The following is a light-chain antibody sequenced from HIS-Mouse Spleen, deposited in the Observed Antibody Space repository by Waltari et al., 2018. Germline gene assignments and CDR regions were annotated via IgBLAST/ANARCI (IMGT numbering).Light chain of an antibody. CDR1: KIGSKS. CDR3: QVWDSSSDHPV. CDR2: DDS. Sequence: SYVLTQPPSVSVAPGKTARITCGGNKIGSKSVHCYQQKPGQAPVLAVYDDSDRPSGIPERFSGSNSGNTATLTISRVEAGDEADYYCQVWDSSSDHPVFGTGTKVTVL. J-gene: IGLJ1*01. V-gene: IGLV3-21*03.